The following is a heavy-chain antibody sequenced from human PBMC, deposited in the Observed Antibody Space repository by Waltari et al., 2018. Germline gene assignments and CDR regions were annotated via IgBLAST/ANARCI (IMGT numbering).Heavy chain of an antibody. CDR1: GYSISSGYY. D-gene: IGHD2-2*01. J-gene: IGHJ6*03. V-gene: IGHV4-38-2*01. CDR3: ARGSDCSSTSCPWPYYYYYYMDV. Sequence: QVQLQESGPGLVKPSETLSLTCAVSGYSISSGYYWGWIRQPPGKGLEWIGSIYHSGSTYYNPSLKSRVTMSVDTSKNQFSLKLSSVTAADTAVYYCARGSDCSSTSCPWPYYYYYYMDVWGKGTTVTVSS. CDR2: IYHSGST.